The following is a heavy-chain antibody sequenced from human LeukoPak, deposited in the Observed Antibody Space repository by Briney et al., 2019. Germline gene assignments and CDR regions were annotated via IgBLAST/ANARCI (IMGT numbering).Heavy chain of an antibody. V-gene: IGHV3-9*01. CDR3: ARKTGGSYSFDY. D-gene: IGHD1-26*01. CDR1: GFTFDDYA. J-gene: IGHJ4*02. Sequence: GRSLRLSCAASGFTFDDYAMHWVRQAPGKGLEWVSGISWNSGSIDYADSVKGRFTISRDNAKNSLYLQMNSLRAEDTAVYYCARKTGGSYSFDYWGQGTLVTVSS. CDR2: ISWNSGSI.